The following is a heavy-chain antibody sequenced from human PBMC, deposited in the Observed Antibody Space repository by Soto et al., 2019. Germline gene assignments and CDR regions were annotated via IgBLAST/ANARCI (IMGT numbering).Heavy chain of an antibody. V-gene: IGHV3-21*01. CDR1: GFTFSSYG. D-gene: IGHD2-15*01. CDR3: AEDGGRGGGGYFDL. J-gene: IGHJ2*01. CDR2: ISSSSSYI. Sequence: EVQLVESGGGLVKPGGSLRLSCAASGFTFSSYGMNWVRQAPGKGLEWVSSISSSSSYIYYADSVKGRFTISRDNAKNSLYPEKKSLRAEDTAVYYCAEDGGRGGGGYFDLWGRGTLVTVSS.